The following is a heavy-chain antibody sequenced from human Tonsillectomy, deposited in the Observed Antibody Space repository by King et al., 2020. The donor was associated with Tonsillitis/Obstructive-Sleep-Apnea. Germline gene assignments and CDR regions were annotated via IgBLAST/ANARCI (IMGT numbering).Heavy chain of an antibody. CDR1: GFTFSSYA. CDR2: ISGSGGST. Sequence: VQLVESGGGLVQPGGSLRLSCAASGFTFSSYAMSWVRQAPGKGLEWVSGISGSGGSTYYADPVKGRFTISRENSKNTLYLQMNSLRAEDTAVYYCVKRVGVLVVTAIMDFDYWGQGTLITVSS. J-gene: IGHJ4*02. CDR3: VKRVGVLVVTAIMDFDY. V-gene: IGHV3-23*04. D-gene: IGHD2-21*02.